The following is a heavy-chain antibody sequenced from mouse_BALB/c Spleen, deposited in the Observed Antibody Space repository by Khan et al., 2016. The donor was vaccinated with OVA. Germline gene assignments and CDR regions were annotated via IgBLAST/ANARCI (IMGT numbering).Heavy chain of an antibody. D-gene: IGHD2-10*01. V-gene: IGHV1S132*01. J-gene: IGHJ3*01. CDR2: IFPGTGTT. CDR1: GYTFTSYW. Sequence: QVQLKQSGAELVKPGASVKLSCKTSGYTFTSYWIQWVKQRPGQGLGWIGEIFPGTGTTYYNENFKGKATLTVDTSSSTAFMPLSSLTSEDSAVYFCARAYFGNYEFAYWGQGTLVTVSA. CDR3: ARAYFGNYEFAY.